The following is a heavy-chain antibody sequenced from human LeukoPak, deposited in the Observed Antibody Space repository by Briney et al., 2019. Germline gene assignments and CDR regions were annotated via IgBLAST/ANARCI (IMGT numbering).Heavy chain of an antibody. V-gene: IGHV1-2*06. J-gene: IGHJ4*02. D-gene: IGHD5-12*01. Sequence: RAAVKVSCKASGYTFIGYYMHWVRQAPGQGPEWMGRINPNSGSTKSAQKFQGRVTMTRDTSINTAYMHLSRLKSDDTAVYYCAREGYSGYVLRANDYWGQGTLVTVSS. CDR2: INPNSGST. CDR3: AREGYSGYVLRANDY. CDR1: GYTFIGYY.